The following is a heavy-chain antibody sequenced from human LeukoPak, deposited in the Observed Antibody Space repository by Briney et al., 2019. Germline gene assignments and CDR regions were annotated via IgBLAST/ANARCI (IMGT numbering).Heavy chain of an antibody. CDR3: ARGTTAADI. J-gene: IGHJ3*02. V-gene: IGHV3-21*01. CDR2: ISSSSIYI. CDR1: GFTFSSYS. Sequence: GGSLRLSCAASGFTFSSYSMNWVRQAPGKGLEWVSSISSSSIYINYSDSVKGRFTISRDNAKNSLYLQMSSLRAEDTAVYYCARGTTAADIWGQGTMVTVSS. D-gene: IGHD1-7*01.